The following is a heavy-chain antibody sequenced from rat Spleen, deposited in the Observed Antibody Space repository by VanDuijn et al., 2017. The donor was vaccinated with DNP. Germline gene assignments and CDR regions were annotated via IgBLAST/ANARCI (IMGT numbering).Heavy chain of an antibody. CDR3: ARHGGYYYVMDA. Sequence: QLVESGGGLVQPGRSLKLSCAASGFTFSNYDMAWVRQVPTKGLEWMPPLSTGGGNTYYRASVKGRFTISRDNAKNTQYLQMDSLRSEDTATYYCARHGGYYYVMDAWGQGASVTVSS. CDR1: GFTFSNYD. CDR2: LSTGGGNT. V-gene: IGHV5S13*01. J-gene: IGHJ4*01. D-gene: IGHD4-1*01.